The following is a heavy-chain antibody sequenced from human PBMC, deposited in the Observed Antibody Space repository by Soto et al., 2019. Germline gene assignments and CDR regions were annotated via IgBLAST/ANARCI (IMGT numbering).Heavy chain of an antibody. Sequence: GGSLRLSCAASGFTFSGSAMHWVRQASGKGLEWVGRIRSKANSYATAYAASVKGRFTISRDDSKNTAYLQMNSLKTEDTAVYYCTRHSAGESYGNPDGDSYYFDYWGQGTLVTVSS. CDR3: TRHSAGESYGNPDGDSYYFDY. CDR1: GFTFSGSA. V-gene: IGHV3-73*01. D-gene: IGHD4-17*01. CDR2: IRSKANSYAT. J-gene: IGHJ4*02.